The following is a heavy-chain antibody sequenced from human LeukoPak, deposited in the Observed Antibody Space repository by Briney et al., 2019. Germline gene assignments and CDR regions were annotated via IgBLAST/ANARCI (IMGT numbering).Heavy chain of an antibody. CDR2: LYDDGTT. D-gene: IGHD2-2*01. V-gene: IGHV3-53*01. Sequence: GGSRRLSCEVSGFTVSRHFMSWVRQAPGKGLDWVSVLYDDGTTHYADSVKGRFTISRDTSQNILYLEMNSLRADDTAVYYCARELLYHYYEYWGQGTLVTVSS. J-gene: IGHJ4*02. CDR1: GFTVSRHF. CDR3: ARELLYHYYEY.